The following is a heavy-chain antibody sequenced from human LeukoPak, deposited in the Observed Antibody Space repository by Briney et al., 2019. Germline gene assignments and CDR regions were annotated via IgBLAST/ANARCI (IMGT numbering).Heavy chain of an antibody. J-gene: IGHJ5*02. V-gene: IGHV4-59*02. D-gene: IGHD5-24*01. CDR2: IYYSGST. Sequence: SETLSLTCTVSGGSVSSYYWSWIRQPPGKGLEWIGYIYYSGSTNYNPSLKSRVTISVDTSKNQFSLQLSSVTAADTAVYYCARDHNYARFTGWFDPWGQGTLVTVSS. CDR3: ARDHNYARFTGWFDP. CDR1: GGSVSSYY.